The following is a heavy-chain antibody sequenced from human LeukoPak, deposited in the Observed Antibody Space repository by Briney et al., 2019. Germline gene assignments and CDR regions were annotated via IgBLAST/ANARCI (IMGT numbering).Heavy chain of an antibody. CDR2: IKQDGSEK. V-gene: IGHV3-7*01. CDR1: GFTFSSYW. D-gene: IGHD3-22*01. J-gene: IGHJ4*02. Sequence: PGGSLRLSCAASGFTFSSYWVSWVRQAPGKGLEWVANIKQDGSEKYYVDSVKGRFTISRDNAKNSLYLQMNSLRAEDTAVYYCVRRQGSYFDTSGYYYGWGQGTLVTVSS. CDR3: VRRQGSYFDTSGYYYG.